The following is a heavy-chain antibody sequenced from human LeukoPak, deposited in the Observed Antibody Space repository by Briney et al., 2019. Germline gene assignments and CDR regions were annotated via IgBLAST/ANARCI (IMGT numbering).Heavy chain of an antibody. CDR1: GYTFTGYY. CDR2: INPNSGGT. Sequence: ASVKVSCKASGYTFTGYYIHWVRQAPGQGLEWMGWINPNSGGTNYAQKFQGRVTMTRDTSISTAYMELSRLRSDDTAVYYCARGGDDFWSGPMDVWGQGTTVTVSS. CDR3: ARGGDDFWSGPMDV. V-gene: IGHV1-2*02. D-gene: IGHD3-3*01. J-gene: IGHJ6*02.